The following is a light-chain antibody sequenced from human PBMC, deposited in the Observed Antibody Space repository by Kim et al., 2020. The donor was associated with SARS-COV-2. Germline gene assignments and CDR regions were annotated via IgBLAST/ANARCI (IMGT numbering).Light chain of an antibody. CDR2: GRN. CDR1: SLRIYY. V-gene: IGLV3-19*01. CDR3: QSRDSGGKVV. J-gene: IGLJ2*01. Sequence: SSELTQDPVVSVAFGQAVRITCQGDSLRIYYATWYQQKPRQAPLLVIYGRNNRPSGIPDRFSGSASGDTASLTISGTQAEDEADFYCQSRDSGGKVVFGGGTQLTVL.